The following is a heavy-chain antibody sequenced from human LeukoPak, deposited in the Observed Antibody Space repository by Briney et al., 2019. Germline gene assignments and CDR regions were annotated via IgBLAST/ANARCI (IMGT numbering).Heavy chain of an antibody. CDR1: GGTFSSYA. CDR3: ARDQGKDDYVWGSYRLGDGAFDI. Sequence: SVKVSCKASGGTFSSYAISWVRQAPGQGLEWMGGIIPIFGTVNYAQKFQGRVTITADKSTSTAYMELSSLRSEDTAVYYCARDQGKDDYVWGSYRLGDGAFDIWGQGTMVTVSS. D-gene: IGHD3-16*02. J-gene: IGHJ3*02. V-gene: IGHV1-69*06. CDR2: IIPIFGTV.